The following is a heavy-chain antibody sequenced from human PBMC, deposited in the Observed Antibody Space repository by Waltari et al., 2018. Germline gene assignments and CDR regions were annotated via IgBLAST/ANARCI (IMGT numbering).Heavy chain of an antibody. CDR1: GFTFSSYA. Sequence: EVQLLESGGGLVQPGGSLRLSCAASGFTFSSYAMSWVRQPPGKGLEWVSAISGSGGSTYYADSVKGRFTISRDNSKNTLYLQMNSLRAEDTAVYYCASRDTYYYDSSGYYPIDYWGQGTLVTVSS. D-gene: IGHD3-22*01. CDR3: ASRDTYYYDSSGYYPIDY. J-gene: IGHJ4*02. V-gene: IGHV3-23*01. CDR2: ISGSGGST.